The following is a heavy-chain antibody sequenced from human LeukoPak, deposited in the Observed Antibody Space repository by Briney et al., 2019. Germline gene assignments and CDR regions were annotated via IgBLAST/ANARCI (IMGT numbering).Heavy chain of an antibody. J-gene: IGHJ4*02. CDR2: LYYGGST. D-gene: IGHD3-22*01. V-gene: IGHV4-39*01. CDR3: ARLADPSHGSGSPYYFDY. Sequence: PSETLSLTCSVSGGSISSSSHYWGWIRQPPGKGLEWIGSLYYGGSTYYSPSLQSRVTISVDTSKNQFSLKVTSVTAADAAVYYCARLADPSHGSGSPYYFDYWGQGTLVTVSS. CDR1: GGSISSSSHY.